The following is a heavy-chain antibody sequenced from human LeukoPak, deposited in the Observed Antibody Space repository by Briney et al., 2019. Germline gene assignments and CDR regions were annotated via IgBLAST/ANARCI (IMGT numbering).Heavy chain of an antibody. CDR1: GGSISSSN. CDR3: AKESTMSYYFDY. V-gene: IGHV3-23*01. CDR2: ISGSGGST. Sequence: PSGTLSLTCAVSGGSISSSNWWTWVRQAPGKGLEWVSAISGSGGSTYYADSVKGRFTISRDNSKNTLYLQMNSLRAEDTAVYYCAKESTMSYYFDYWGQGTLVTVSS. J-gene: IGHJ4*02. D-gene: IGHD3-10*02.